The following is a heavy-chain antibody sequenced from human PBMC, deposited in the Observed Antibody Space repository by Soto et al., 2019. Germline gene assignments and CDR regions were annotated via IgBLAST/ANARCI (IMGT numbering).Heavy chain of an antibody. Sequence: EVQLVESGGGLVQPGGSLRLSCAASGFTFSDYEINWVRQPPGKGLQWVSYISSGGSAIHYADSVKGRFTISRDNAKNSLYLQMSSLRAEDTAVYYCARGARLTTVTGAGCGVFDLWGQWTMVTVAS. J-gene: IGHJ3*01. V-gene: IGHV3-48*03. CDR3: ARGARLTTVTGAGCGVFDL. CDR1: GFTFSDYE. CDR2: ISSGGSAI. D-gene: IGHD4-17*01.